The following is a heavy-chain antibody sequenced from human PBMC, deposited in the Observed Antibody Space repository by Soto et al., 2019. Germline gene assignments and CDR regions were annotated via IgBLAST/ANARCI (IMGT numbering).Heavy chain of an antibody. V-gene: IGHV1-8*01. Sequence: ASVKVSCKASGYTFTSYDINWVRQATGQGLEWMGWMNPNSGNTGYAQKFQGRVTMTRNTSISTAYMELSSLRSEDTAVYYCARGSVGYPAEYGKVYYMDVWGKGTTVTVSS. CDR2: MNPNSGNT. CDR1: GYTFTSYD. CDR3: ARGSVGYPAEYGKVYYMDV. D-gene: IGHD5-18*01. J-gene: IGHJ6*03.